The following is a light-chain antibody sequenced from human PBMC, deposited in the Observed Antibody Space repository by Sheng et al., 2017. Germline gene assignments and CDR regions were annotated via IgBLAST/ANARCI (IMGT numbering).Light chain of an antibody. Sequence: EIVMTQSPATLSVSPGERATLSCRASQSVSSNLAWYQQKPGPAPRLLIYATSTRATGIPARFSGSGSGSEFTLTISSLQSEDFAVYYCHQYDKWPRSFGQGTKLEIK. CDR3: HQYDKWPRS. CDR1: QSVSSN. J-gene: IGKJ2*03. V-gene: IGKV3-15*01. CDR2: ATS.